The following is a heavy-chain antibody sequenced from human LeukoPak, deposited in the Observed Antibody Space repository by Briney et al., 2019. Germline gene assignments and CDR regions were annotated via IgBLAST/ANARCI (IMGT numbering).Heavy chain of an antibody. D-gene: IGHD4-17*01. CDR2: INPNSGGT. V-gene: IGHV1-2*02. Sequence: GSVKVSCKASGYTFTGYYMHWVRQAPGQGLEWMGWINPNSGGTNYAQKFQGRVTMTRDTSISTAYMELSRLRSDDTAVYYCARSSTDGDWSDPWGQGTLVTVSS. CDR1: GYTFTGYY. CDR3: ARSSTDGDWSDP. J-gene: IGHJ5*02.